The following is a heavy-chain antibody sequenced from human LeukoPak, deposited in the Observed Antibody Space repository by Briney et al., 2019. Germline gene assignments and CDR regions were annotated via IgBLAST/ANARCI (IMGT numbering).Heavy chain of an antibody. J-gene: IGHJ4*02. CDR3: ARVLPYSSSWSDLDY. CDR1: GYTFTGYY. Sequence: ASVKVSCKASGYTFTGYYMHWVRQAPGQGLEWMGWINPNSGGTNYAQKFQGRVAMTRDTSISTAYMELSRLRSDDTAVYYCARVLPYSSSWSDLDYWGQGTLVTVSS. D-gene: IGHD6-13*01. V-gene: IGHV1-2*02. CDR2: INPNSGGT.